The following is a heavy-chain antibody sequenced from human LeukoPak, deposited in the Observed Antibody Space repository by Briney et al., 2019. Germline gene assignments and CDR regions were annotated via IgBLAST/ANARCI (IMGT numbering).Heavy chain of an antibody. D-gene: IGHD6-6*01. CDR2: ISYDGSNK. Sequence: GGSLRLSCAASGFTFSSYAMHWVRQAPGKGLEWAAVISYDGSNKYYADSVKGRFTISRDNSKNTLYLQMNSLRAEDTAVYYCARAPGSYSSSPVDYWGQGTLVIVSS. V-gene: IGHV3-30-3*01. J-gene: IGHJ4*02. CDR3: ARAPGSYSSSPVDY. CDR1: GFTFSSYA.